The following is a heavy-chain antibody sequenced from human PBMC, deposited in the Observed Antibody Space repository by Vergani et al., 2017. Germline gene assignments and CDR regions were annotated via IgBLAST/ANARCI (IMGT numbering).Heavy chain of an antibody. CDR3: ARDRGNSGDYNFDY. J-gene: IGHJ4*02. Sequence: QVQLVQSGAEVKKPGASGKVSCEGSGYTFRNYGISWVRQAPGEGLEWLGWISVYNGETKFAQKFQGRVTLTRDTSTDTAYMEMGSLRSDDTAVYYCARDRGNSGDYNFDYWGQGTLVTVSS. D-gene: IGHD1-26*01. CDR2: ISVYNGET. CDR1: GYTFRNYG. V-gene: IGHV1-18*04.